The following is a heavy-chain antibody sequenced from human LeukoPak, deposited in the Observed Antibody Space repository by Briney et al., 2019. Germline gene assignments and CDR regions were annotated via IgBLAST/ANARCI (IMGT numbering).Heavy chain of an antibody. V-gene: IGHV3-30*19. CDR3: ARDLSDYVWGSYRWNYFDY. CDR1: GFTFSSYG. Sequence: PGGSLRLSCAASGFTFSSYGMHWVRQAPGKGLEWVAVISYDGSNKYYADSVKGRFTISRDNSKNTLYLQMNSLRAEDTAVYYCARDLSDYVWGSYRWNYFDYWGQGTLVTVSS. CDR2: ISYDGSNK. D-gene: IGHD3-16*02. J-gene: IGHJ4*02.